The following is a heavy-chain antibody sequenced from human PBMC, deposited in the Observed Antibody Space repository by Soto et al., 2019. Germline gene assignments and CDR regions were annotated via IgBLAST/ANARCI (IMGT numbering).Heavy chain of an antibody. Sequence: SLRLSCAASGFTFDDYAIHWVRQAPGKGLEWVSGISWDSAVIGYAVSVKGRFTIGRDNARNSLYLHMNNLRPEDTALYFCAKNRGSSSWDPIFDFWGRGTLVTVCS. J-gene: IGHJ4*02. CDR3: AKNRGSSSWDPIFDF. V-gene: IGHV3-9*01. CDR2: ISWDSAVI. CDR1: GFTFDDYA. D-gene: IGHD6-13*01.